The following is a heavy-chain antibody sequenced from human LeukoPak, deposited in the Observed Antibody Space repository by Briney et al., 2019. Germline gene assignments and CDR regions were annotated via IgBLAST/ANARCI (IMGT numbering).Heavy chain of an antibody. CDR2: IIPIFGTA. J-gene: IGHJ4*02. Sequence: GSSVTVSCKASGGTFISYAISWVRQAPGQGLEWMGGIIPIFGTANYAQKFQGRVTITTDESTSTAYMELSSLRSEDTAVYYCATAPNDYSNHNFDYWGQGTLVTVSS. CDR3: ATAPNDYSNHNFDY. V-gene: IGHV1-69*05. D-gene: IGHD4-11*01. CDR1: GGTFISYA.